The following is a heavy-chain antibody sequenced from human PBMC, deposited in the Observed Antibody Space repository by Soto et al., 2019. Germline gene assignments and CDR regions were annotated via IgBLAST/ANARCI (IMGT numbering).Heavy chain of an antibody. CDR2: IWYDGSNK. CDR3: ARAPERCLECACFDY. J-gene: IGHJ4*02. V-gene: IGHV3-33*01. CDR1: GFTFSSYG. Sequence: QVQLVESGGGVVQPGRSLRLSCAASGFTFSSYGMHWVRQAPGKGLEWVAVIWYDGSNKYYADSVEGRFTITRDNSKNRLYLQMNRLRVEDTAVYYCARAPERCLECACFDYWGQGTLVTVSS. D-gene: IGHD3-3*01.